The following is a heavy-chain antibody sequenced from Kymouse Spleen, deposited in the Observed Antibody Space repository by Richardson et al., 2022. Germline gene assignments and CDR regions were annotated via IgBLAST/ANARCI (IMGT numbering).Heavy chain of an antibody. J-gene: IGHJ4*02. D-gene: IGHD6-6*01. Sequence: QVQLQQWGAGLLKPSETLSLTCAVYGGSFSGYYWSWIRQPPGKGLEWIGEINHSGSTNYNPSLKSRVTISVDTSKNQFSLKLSSVTAADTAVYYCARPSIAASYFDYWGQGTLVTVSS. CDR3: ARPSIAASYFDY. V-gene: IGHV4-34*01. CDR1: GGSFSGYY. CDR2: INHSGST.